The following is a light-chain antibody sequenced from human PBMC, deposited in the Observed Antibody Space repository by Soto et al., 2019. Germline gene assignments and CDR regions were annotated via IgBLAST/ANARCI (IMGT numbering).Light chain of an antibody. Sequence: DIVMTQTPLSSPVTLGQAASISCRSSQSLVHNDGNTYLSWFQQRPGQPPRLLIYKVSDRFSGVAERLSGSRAGTDFTLTISRVEAEDVGVYYCMQATQSSWTFGQGTKVEI. J-gene: IGKJ1*01. CDR3: MQATQSSWT. CDR1: QSLVHNDGNTY. CDR2: KVS. V-gene: IGKV2-24*01.